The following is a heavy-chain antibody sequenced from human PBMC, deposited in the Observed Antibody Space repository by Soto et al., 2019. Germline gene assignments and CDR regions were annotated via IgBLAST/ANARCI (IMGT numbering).Heavy chain of an antibody. CDR3: LRFGKTIGTTVTTGAFDI. D-gene: IGHD4-17*01. V-gene: IGHV1-18*01. J-gene: IGHJ3*02. CDR1: GYTFTSYG. CDR2: ISAYNGNT. Sequence: ASVKVSCKASGYTFTSYGISWVRQAPGQGLERMGWISAYNGNTNYAQKLQGRVTMTTDTSTSTAYMEQRSLRSDDTAVYFCLRFGKTIGTTVTTGAFDIWGQGTMVTVSS.